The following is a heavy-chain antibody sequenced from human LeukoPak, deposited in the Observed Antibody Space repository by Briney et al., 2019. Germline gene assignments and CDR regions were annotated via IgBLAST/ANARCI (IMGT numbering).Heavy chain of an antibody. CDR1: GGSISSYY. CDR3: ARVGDWNDLVY. D-gene: IGHD1-1*01. Sequence: PSETLSLTCTVSGGSISSYYWSWIRQTPGKGLEWIGYILYSGTTTNYNPSLKSRVTISVDTSKNQFSLKLSSVTAADTAVYYCARVGDWNDLVYWGQGTLVTVSS. CDR2: ILYSGTTT. J-gene: IGHJ4*02. V-gene: IGHV4-59*01.